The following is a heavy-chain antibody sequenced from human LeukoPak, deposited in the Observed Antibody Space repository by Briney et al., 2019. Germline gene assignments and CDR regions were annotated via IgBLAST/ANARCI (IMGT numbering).Heavy chain of an antibody. CDR1: GFTFSSYA. J-gene: IGHJ4*02. CDR2: ISGSGGST. Sequence: GGSLRLSCAASGFTFSSYAMSWVRQAPGKGLEWVSAISGSGGSTYYADSVKGRFTISRDSSKNTLYLQMNSLRAEDTAVYYCARARSIVVVITTVDYWGQGTLVTVSS. V-gene: IGHV3-23*01. CDR3: ARARSIVVVITTVDY. D-gene: IGHD3-22*01.